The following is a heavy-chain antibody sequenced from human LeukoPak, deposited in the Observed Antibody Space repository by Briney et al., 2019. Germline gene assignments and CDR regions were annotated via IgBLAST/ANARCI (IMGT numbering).Heavy chain of an antibody. J-gene: IGHJ5*01. CDR2: VNWSPGSE. CDR1: GFIFNEYA. Sequence: ERGRSLRLSCAASGFIFNEYAMHWVRQAPGMGLEWVSSVNWSPGSEAYADSVKGRFTISRDNAKNSLYLQMNNLRIEDTALYYCVKDSAGDASDWLDSWGQGTLVTISS. D-gene: IGHD5-24*01. V-gene: IGHV3-9*01. CDR3: VKDSAGDASDWLDS.